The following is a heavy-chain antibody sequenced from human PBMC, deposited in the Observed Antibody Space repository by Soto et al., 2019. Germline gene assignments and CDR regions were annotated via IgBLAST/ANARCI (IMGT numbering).Heavy chain of an antibody. CDR3: ARDQAPYSNGWYY. V-gene: IGHV1-18*01. Sequence: QIYLVQSGAEVKKPGASVKVSCKASGYTFTSYGIIWVRQAPGQGLEWMGWINTKNGNTHYAQKLQGRVTMTTDTSTTLAYMELRSLRTDDTAVYFCARDQAPYSNGWYYWGQGTLVTVSS. CDR1: GYTFTSYG. CDR2: INTKNGNT. J-gene: IGHJ4*02. D-gene: IGHD6-19*01.